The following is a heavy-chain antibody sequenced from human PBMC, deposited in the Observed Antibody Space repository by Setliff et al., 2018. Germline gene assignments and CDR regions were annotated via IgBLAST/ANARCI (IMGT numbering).Heavy chain of an antibody. J-gene: IGHJ3*02. V-gene: IGHV4-34*01. CDR2: INHSGST. CDR1: GGSFSGYY. D-gene: IGHD6-19*01. CDR3: ARGWGSGWSKEGAFDI. Sequence: SETLSLTCAVYGGSFSGYYWSWLRQPPGKGLEWIGEINHSGSTNYSPSLKSQVTISVDTSKNQFSLKLSSVTAADTAVYYCARGWGSGWSKEGAFDIWGQGTMVTVSS.